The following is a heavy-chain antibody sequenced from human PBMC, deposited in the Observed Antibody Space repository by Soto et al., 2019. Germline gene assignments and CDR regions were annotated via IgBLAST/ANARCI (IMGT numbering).Heavy chain of an antibody. Sequence: PVGYPRLSCAASGFNFNDYVMSWVRQAPGKGLEWVAVISGNGGFRYYADFVKGRFTVSRDNSKNTVYLQMSNLGSEDTAVYYCAKAQEGYMTLLIMVTYGMDAWGPVTMVIVP. CDR2: ISGNGGFR. CDR3: AKAQEGYMTLLIMVTYGMDA. V-gene: IGHV3-23*01. CDR1: GFNFNDYV. J-gene: IGHJ6*02. D-gene: IGHD2-8*01.